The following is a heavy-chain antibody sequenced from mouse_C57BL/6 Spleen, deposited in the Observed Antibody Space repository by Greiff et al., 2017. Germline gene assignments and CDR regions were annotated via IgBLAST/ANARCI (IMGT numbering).Heavy chain of an antibody. Sequence: EVKLQESGPELVKPGASVKISCKASGYSFTGYYMNWVKQSPEKSLEWIGEINPSTGGTTYNQKFKAKATLTVDKSSSTAYMQLKSLTSEDSAVYYCARYGSSYDWYFDVWGTGTTVTVSS. V-gene: IGHV1-42*01. D-gene: IGHD1-1*01. CDR2: INPSTGGT. CDR3: ARYGSSYDWYFDV. CDR1: GYSFTGYY. J-gene: IGHJ1*03.